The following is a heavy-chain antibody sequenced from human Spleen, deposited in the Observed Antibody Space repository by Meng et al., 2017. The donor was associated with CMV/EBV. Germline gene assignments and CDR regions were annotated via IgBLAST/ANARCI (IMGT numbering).Heavy chain of an antibody. J-gene: IGHJ4*02. CDR3: ARSIDGYSPLDY. CDR2: INPNSGGT. D-gene: IGHD5-24*01. V-gene: IGHV1-2*02. CDR1: GYTFTGYY. Sequence: CKASGYTFTGYYMHWVRQAPGQGLEWMGWINPNSGGTNYAQKFQGRVTMTRDTSISTAYMELSRLRSDDTAVYYCARSIDGYSPLDYWGQGTLVTVSS.